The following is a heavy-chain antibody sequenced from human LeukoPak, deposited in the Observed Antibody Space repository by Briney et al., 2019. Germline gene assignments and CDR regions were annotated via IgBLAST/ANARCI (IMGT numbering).Heavy chain of an antibody. CDR2: IYYSGST. CDR3: ARFLEMATRGAFDI. D-gene: IGHD5-24*01. J-gene: IGHJ3*02. V-gene: IGHV4-4*02. CDR1: GGSISSSNW. Sequence: SGTLSLTCAVSGGSISSSNWWSWVRQHPGKGLEWIGYIYYSGSTYYNPSLKSRVTIPVDTSKNQFSLKLSSVTAADTAVYYCARFLEMATRGAFDIWGQGTMVTVSS.